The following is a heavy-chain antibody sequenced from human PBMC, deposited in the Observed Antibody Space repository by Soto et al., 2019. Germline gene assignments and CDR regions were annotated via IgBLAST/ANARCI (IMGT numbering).Heavy chain of an antibody. J-gene: IGHJ5*02. D-gene: IGHD5-18*01. CDR2: IFYSGST. CDR3: AKDSGYNYGYFRWFDP. Sequence: PSETLSLTCAVYGGSFSGYYWSWIRQPPGKGLEWIGYIFYSGSTNYNPALKSRVTISVDTSKSQFSLKLSSVTAADTAVYYCAKDSGYNYGYFRWFDPWGQGTLVTVSS. CDR1: GGSFSGYY. V-gene: IGHV4-59*01.